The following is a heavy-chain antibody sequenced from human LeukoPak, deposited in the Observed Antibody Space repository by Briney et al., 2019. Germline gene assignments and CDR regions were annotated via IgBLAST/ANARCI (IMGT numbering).Heavy chain of an antibody. CDR2: IYSGGST. D-gene: IGHD6-6*01. J-gene: IGHJ6*03. CDR3: ARDRRPAGHMDV. V-gene: IGHV3-53*01. CDR1: GFTVSSNY. Sequence: PGGSLRLSCAASGFTVSSNYMSWVRQAPGKGLEWVSIIYSGGSTAYADSVKGRFTISRDNSKNTLYLQMNSLRAEDTAVYYCARDRRPAGHMDVWGKGTTVTISS.